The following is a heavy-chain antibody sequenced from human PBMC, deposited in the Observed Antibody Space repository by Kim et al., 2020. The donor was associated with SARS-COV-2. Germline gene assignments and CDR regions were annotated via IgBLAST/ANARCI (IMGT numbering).Heavy chain of an antibody. CDR3: AKVHSYGFYFDY. Sequence: GGSLRLSCAASGFTFSSYAMSWVRQAPGKGLEWVSAISGSGGSTYYADSAKGRFTISRDNSKNTLYLQMNSLRAEDTAVYYCAKVHSYGFYFDYWGQGTLVTVSS. V-gene: IGHV3-23*01. CDR1: GFTFSSYA. D-gene: IGHD5-18*01. J-gene: IGHJ4*02. CDR2: ISGSGGST.